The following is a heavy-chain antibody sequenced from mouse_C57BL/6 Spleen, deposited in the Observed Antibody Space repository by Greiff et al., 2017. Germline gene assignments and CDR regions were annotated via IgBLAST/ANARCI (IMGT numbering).Heavy chain of an antibody. CDR3: ALTSFDY. V-gene: IGHV5-6*01. Sequence: EVKLVESGGDLVKPGGSLKLSCAASGFTFSSYGMSWVRQTPDKRLEWVATISSGGSYTYYPDSVKGRFTISRDNAKNTLYLQMSSLKSEDTAMYCCALTSFDYWGQGTTLTVSS. CDR2: ISSGGSYT. CDR1: GFTFSSYG. J-gene: IGHJ2*01.